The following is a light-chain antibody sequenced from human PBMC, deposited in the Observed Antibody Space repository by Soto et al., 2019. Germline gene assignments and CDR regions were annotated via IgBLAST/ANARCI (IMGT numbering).Light chain of an antibody. CDR3: QKYNSAPLT. CDR2: AAS. Sequence: DIQRTQSPSSLSASVGDRVTITCRASQGISNYLAWYQQKPGQVPKLLIYAASTLQSGVPSRFSGSGSGTDFKLTISSMQPEDVATYYWQKYNSAPLTFGGGTKAEIK. J-gene: IGKJ4*01. CDR1: QGISNY. V-gene: IGKV1-27*01.